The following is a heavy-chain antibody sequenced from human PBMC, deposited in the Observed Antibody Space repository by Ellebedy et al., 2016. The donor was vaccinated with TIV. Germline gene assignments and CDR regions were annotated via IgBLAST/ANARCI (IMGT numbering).Heavy chain of an antibody. D-gene: IGHD5-24*01. CDR3: AKDQIAGDGRWVFDI. CDR1: GFTFSPYA. J-gene: IGHJ3*02. V-gene: IGHV3-23*01. Sequence: GESLKISCAASGFTFSPYAMAWVRQTPGKGLECVSGLYGSGRGIFYSDSVKGRFTISRDNSKNTLYLQMNSLRAEDTAIYYCAKDQIAGDGRWVFDIWGQGTTVTVSS. CDR2: LYGSGRGI.